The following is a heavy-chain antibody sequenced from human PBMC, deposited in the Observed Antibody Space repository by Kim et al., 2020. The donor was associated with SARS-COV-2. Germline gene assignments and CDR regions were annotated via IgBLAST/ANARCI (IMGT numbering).Heavy chain of an antibody. D-gene: IGHD3-16*01. Sequence: GGSLRLSCVASGFAFSTYAMSWVRQAPGKGPEWVSGISASGSTSYYADSVRGRFTISRDNLQDTNHLQMDSLRVEDTTIYYCAKTFGFWDNGDQRYYYQNMDVWDNGTTVIVSS. V-gene: IGHV3-23*01. CDR3: AKTFGFWDNGDQRYYYQNMDV. J-gene: IGHJ6*03. CDR2: ISASGSTS. CDR1: GFAFSTYA.